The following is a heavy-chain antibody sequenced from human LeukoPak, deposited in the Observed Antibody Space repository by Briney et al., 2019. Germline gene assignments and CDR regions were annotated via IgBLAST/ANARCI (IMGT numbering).Heavy chain of an antibody. D-gene: IGHD5-12*01. CDR1: GYRFTSYW. V-gene: IGHV5-51*01. Sequence: GGSLKISFKGSGYRFTSYWIGWGRPSPGKGLGGMGIIYPGDSDTRYSPSFQGQVTISADKSISTAYLQWSSLKASDTAMYYCARHGASGYDFSCDYWGQGTLVTVSS. CDR2: IYPGDSDT. J-gene: IGHJ4*02. CDR3: ARHGASGYDFSCDY.